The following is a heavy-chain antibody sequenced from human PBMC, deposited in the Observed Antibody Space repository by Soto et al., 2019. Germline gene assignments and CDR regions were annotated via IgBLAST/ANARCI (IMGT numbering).Heavy chain of an antibody. D-gene: IGHD3-16*02. CDR3: EITDPKLIMITFGGVIADAFDI. J-gene: IGHJ3*02. CDR1: GGSISSYY. V-gene: IGHV4-59*01. Sequence: SETLSLTCTVSGGSISSYYWSWIRQPPVKGLEWIGYIYYSGSTNYNPSLKRRVTISVDTSKNQFSLKLSSVTAADTAVNYCEITDPKLIMITFGGVIADAFDIWGQGTMVT. CDR2: IYYSGST.